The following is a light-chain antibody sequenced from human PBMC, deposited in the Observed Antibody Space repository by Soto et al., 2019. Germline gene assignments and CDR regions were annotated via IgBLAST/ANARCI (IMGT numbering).Light chain of an antibody. CDR3: STFRSSSTSYV. Sequence: QSVLTQPASVSGSPGQSITISCTGTSSDIGDSNYVSWYQQHPGKAPKLVIYDVSNRPSGVSNRFSGSKSANTASLTISGLLAEDEADYYCSTFRSSSTSYVFGTGTKVTVL. J-gene: IGLJ1*01. V-gene: IGLV2-14*03. CDR2: DVS. CDR1: SSDIGDSNY.